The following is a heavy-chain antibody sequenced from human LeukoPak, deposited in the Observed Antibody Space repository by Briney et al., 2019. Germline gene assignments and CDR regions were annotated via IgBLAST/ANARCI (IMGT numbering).Heavy chain of an antibody. CDR2: IYPGDSYT. CDR3: ARLSGYYYYMDV. V-gene: IGHV5-51*01. CDR1: GYIFSDFW. J-gene: IGHJ6*03. Sequence: GESLKISCKVSGYIFSDFWIAWVRQMPGKGLEYLGLIYPGDSYTRYSPSLQGQVIMSADKSINTAYLQWSSLKASDTAMYYCARLSGYYYYMDVWGKGTTVTVSS.